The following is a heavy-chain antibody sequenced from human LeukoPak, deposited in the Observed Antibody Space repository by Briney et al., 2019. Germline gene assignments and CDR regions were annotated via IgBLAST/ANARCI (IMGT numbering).Heavy chain of an antibody. D-gene: IGHD6-13*01. Sequence: PSETLSLTCTVSGGSISSYYWSWIRQPPGKGLEWTGYIYYSGSTNYNPSLKSRVTISVDTSKNQFSLKLSSVTAADTAVYYCARARAFLGSGQLVLYGMDVWGQGTTVTVSS. CDR3: ARARAFLGSGQLVLYGMDV. V-gene: IGHV4-59*01. CDR2: IYYSGST. CDR1: GGSISSYY. J-gene: IGHJ6*02.